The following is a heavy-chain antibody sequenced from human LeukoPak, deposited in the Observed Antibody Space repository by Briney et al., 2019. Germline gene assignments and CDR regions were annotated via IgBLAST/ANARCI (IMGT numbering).Heavy chain of an antibody. CDR3: ARGLNWNSVKVFDY. CDR1: GFTFSSYA. J-gene: IGHJ4*02. D-gene: IGHD1-7*01. V-gene: IGHV3-30-3*01. CDR2: ISYDGSNK. Sequence: PGRSLRLSCAASGFTFSSYAMHWVRQAPGKGLEWVAVISYDGSNKYYADSVKGRFTISRDNSKNTLYLQMNSLRAEDTAVYYCARGLNWNSVKVFDYWGQGTLVTVSS.